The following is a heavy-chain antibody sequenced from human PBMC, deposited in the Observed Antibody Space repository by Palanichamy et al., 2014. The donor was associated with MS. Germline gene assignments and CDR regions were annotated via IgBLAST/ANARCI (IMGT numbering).Heavy chain of an antibody. Sequence: QVQLQQWGAGLLKPSETLSLTCAVYGGSLSGYSWNWIRQFPGMGLEWIGLIYHSGSTRYNPSLRSRVTISLDMSKNQFSLKLKSVTAADTAVYYCARGSPCGMDVWGQGTTVTVSS. V-gene: IGHV4-34*01. J-gene: IGHJ6*02. CDR2: IYHSGST. CDR1: GGSLSGYS. CDR3: ARGSPCGMDV.